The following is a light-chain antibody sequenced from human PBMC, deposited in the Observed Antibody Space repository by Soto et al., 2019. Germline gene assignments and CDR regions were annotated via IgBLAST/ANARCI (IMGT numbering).Light chain of an antibody. V-gene: IGKV3-15*01. Sequence: EIVMTQSPATLSLSPGQRATLSCRASQSVSSKLAWYQQRPGQAPRLLIYSASTRATGIPARFSGSGSGTEFTLTISSLQSEDFAVYYCQQYNNWPQTFGQGTRLEIK. J-gene: IGKJ5*01. CDR2: SAS. CDR3: QQYNNWPQT. CDR1: QSVSSK.